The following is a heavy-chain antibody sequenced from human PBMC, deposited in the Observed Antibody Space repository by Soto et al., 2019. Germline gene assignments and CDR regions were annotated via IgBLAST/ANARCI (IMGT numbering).Heavy chain of an antibody. J-gene: IGHJ4*02. D-gene: IGHD1-7*01. CDR3: ARLSQTELLTDY. CDR2: IYYSGST. Sequence: QLQLQESGPGLVKPSETLSLTCTVSGGSISSSSYYWGWIRQPPGKGLEWIGSIYYSGSTYYNPSLTRRVTISVDTSKNQFSLKLSSVTAADTAVYYCARLSQTELLTDYWGQGTLVTVSS. CDR1: GGSISSSSYY. V-gene: IGHV4-39*01.